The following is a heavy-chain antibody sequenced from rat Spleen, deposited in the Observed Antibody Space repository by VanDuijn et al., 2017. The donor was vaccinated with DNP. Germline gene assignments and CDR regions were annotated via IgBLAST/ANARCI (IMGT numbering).Heavy chain of an antibody. CDR1: GFIFNNHW. V-gene: IGHV5-31*01. Sequence: EVQLVESGGGPVQPGRSLILSCIASGFIFNNHWMTWIRQAPGKGLEWVASITHTVDITYYSDSVKGRFSISRDNAKSTLYLQVNSLRSEDTATYYCTSNPHIRTAAPFDYWGQGVMVTVSS. CDR3: TSNPHIRTAAPFDY. D-gene: IGHD3-8*01. J-gene: IGHJ2*01. CDR2: ITHTVDIT.